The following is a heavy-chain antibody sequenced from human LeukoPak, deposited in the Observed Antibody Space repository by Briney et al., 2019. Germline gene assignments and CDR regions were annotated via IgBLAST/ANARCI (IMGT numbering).Heavy chain of an antibody. CDR2: IYYSGST. Sequence: PSETLSLTCAVYGGSFSGYYWSWIRQHPGKGLEWIGYIYYSGSTYYNPSLKSRVTISVDTSKNQFSLKLSSVTAADTAVYYCARATYYYDSSGYRLPCFDHWGQGTLVTVSS. V-gene: IGHV4-31*11. D-gene: IGHD3-22*01. CDR1: GGSFSGYY. CDR3: ARATYYYDSSGYRLPCFDH. J-gene: IGHJ4*02.